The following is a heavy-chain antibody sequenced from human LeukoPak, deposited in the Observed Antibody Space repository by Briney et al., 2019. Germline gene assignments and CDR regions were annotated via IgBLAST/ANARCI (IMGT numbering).Heavy chain of an antibody. V-gene: IGHV3-11*05. J-gene: IGHJ4*02. CDR3: ARDFSGSGTFDY. Sequence: PGGSLRLSCAASGFTFSDYYMSWIRQARGKGMEWVSYISSSSSYTNYADSVKGRFTISRDNAKNSLYLQMNSLRAEDTAVYYCARDFSGSGTFDYWGQGTLVTVSS. CDR2: ISSSSSYT. CDR1: GFTFSDYY. D-gene: IGHD3-10*01.